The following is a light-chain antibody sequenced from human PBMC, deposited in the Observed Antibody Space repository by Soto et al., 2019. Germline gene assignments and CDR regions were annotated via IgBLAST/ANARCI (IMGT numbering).Light chain of an antibody. Sequence: EIVLTQSPATLSLSPGERATLSCRASQSISSYLAWYQQKPGQPPRLLIHDASNRATGIPARFSGSGSGTDFTLTISSLEPEDFAVYYCQQRSNWPPVTFGPGTKVDLK. CDR3: QQRSNWPPVT. J-gene: IGKJ3*01. V-gene: IGKV3-11*01. CDR1: QSISSY. CDR2: DAS.